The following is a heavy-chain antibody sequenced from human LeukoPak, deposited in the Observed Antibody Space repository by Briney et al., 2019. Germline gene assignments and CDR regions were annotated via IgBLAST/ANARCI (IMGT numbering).Heavy chain of an antibody. CDR2: ISAYNGNT. J-gene: IGHJ2*01. Sequence: ASVTVSCKASGYTFTSYGISWVRQAPGQGLEWMGWISAYNGNTNYAQKLQGRVTMTTDTSTSAAYMELRSLRSDDTAVYYCARGSSGWYGSDFDLWGRGTLVTVSS. D-gene: IGHD6-19*01. CDR1: GYTFTSYG. V-gene: IGHV1-18*04. CDR3: ARGSSGWYGSDFDL.